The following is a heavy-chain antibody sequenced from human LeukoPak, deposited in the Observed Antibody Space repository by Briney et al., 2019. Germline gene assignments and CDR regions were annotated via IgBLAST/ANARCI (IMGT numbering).Heavy chain of an antibody. D-gene: IGHD4-17*01. CDR3: TTEIYGDLPFDY. CDR2: IKSKTDGGTT. CDR1: GFTFSNAW. Sequence: PGGSLRLSCAASGFTFSNAWMSWVRQAPGKGLEWVGRIKSKTDGGTTDYAAPVKGRFTISRDDSKNTLYLQMNSLKTEDTAVYYCTTEIYGDLPFDYWGQGTLVTVSS. J-gene: IGHJ4*02. V-gene: IGHV3-15*01.